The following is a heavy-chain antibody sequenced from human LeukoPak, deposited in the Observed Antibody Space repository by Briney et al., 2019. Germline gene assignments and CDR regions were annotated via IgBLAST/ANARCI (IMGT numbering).Heavy chain of an antibody. J-gene: IGHJ5*02. CDR2: IHYSGRT. CDR1: GGSISNYN. Sequence: PSETLSLTCSVSGGSISNYNWMWLRQPPGKGLEWVGYIHYSGRTNHNPPLKSPVTISVDTPKTHFSLTLDSVIAADTAVYYCARQSSGNWGYNWFDPWGQGILVTVSS. D-gene: IGHD7-27*01. V-gene: IGHV4-59*01. CDR3: ARQSSGNWGYNWFDP.